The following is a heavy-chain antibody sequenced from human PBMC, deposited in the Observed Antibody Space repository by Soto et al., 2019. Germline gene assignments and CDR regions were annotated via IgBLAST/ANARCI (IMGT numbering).Heavy chain of an antibody. D-gene: IGHD3-10*01. CDR2: LSAYNGNT. J-gene: IGHJ4*02. CDR3: ARDQLGLWFGEPRFDY. Sequence: QVQLVQSGAEVKKPGASVKVSCKASGYTFTSYGISWVRQSPGQGLEWMGWLSAYNGNTNYAQKLQGRVTMTTDTSTSTADMQLRSLRSDDTAVYYCARDQLGLWFGEPRFDYWGQGTLVTVSS. CDR1: GYTFTSYG. V-gene: IGHV1-18*04.